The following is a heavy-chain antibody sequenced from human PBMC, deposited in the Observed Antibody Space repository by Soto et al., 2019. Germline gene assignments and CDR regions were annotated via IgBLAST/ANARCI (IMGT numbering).Heavy chain of an antibody. CDR1: GFTFSSYS. Sequence: VQLVESGGGVVQPGRSLRLSCAASGFTFSSYSMSWIRQAPGKGLEWVSGFRSGDGGTTYYADSVKGRFTISRDNSKNTLFLQMNSLRVEDTAIYYCAKKVNSGPGSQYFDYWGQGTLVTVSS. CDR2: FRSGDGGTT. J-gene: IGHJ4*02. V-gene: IGHV3-23*04. CDR3: AKKVNSGPGSQYFDY. D-gene: IGHD3-10*01.